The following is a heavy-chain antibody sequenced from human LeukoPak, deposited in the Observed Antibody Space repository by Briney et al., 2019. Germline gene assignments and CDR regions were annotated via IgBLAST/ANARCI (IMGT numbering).Heavy chain of an antibody. CDR1: GGSISSYY. D-gene: IGHD2/OR15-2a*01. J-gene: IGHJ6*02. CDR2: IYYSGST. V-gene: IGHV4-59*01. Sequence: SETLSLTCTVSGGSISSYYWSWIRQPPGKGLEWIGYIYYSGSTNYNPSLKSRVTISVDTSKNQCSLKLSSVTAADTAVYYCARAHSIASYYYGVDVWGQGTTVTVSS. CDR3: ARAHSIASYYYGVDV.